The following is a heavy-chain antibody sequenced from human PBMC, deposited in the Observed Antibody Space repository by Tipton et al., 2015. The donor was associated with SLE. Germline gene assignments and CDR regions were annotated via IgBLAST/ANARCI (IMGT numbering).Heavy chain of an antibody. CDR2: SSSSRSII. J-gene: IGHJ5*02. D-gene: IGHD7-27*01. CDR1: GFTFSDYS. V-gene: IGHV3-48*04. CDR3: VRDCPIWA. Sequence: SLRLSCAASGFTFSDYSMNWVRQAPGKGLEWVSYSSSSRSIIYYADSVRGRFTISRDNAKNMLYLQMNSLRAEDTGIYYYVRDCPIWAWGQGTLVSVSS.